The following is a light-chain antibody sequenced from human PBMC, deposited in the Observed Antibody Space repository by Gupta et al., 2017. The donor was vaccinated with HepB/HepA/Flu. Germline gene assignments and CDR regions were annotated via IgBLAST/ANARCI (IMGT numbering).Light chain of an antibody. CDR2: GNS. Sequence: QSVLTQPPSVSGAPGQRVTISCTGSSSNIGAGYVVHWYQQLPGTAPKLLIYGNSNRPSGVPDRFSCSKSGTSASLAITGLQAEDEADYYCQSYDSSLSGVVFGGGTKLTVL. J-gene: IGLJ2*01. CDR1: SSNIGAGYV. V-gene: IGLV1-40*01. CDR3: QSYDSSLSGVV.